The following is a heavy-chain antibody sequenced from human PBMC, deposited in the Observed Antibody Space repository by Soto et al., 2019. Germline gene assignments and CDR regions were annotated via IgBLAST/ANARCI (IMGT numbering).Heavy chain of an antibody. D-gene: IGHD3-10*01. V-gene: IGHV4-4*08. CDR2: IYTTDNT. CDR3: ARDRYYGSGTYYNFYYGMDV. J-gene: IGHJ6*02. Sequence: SETLSLTCSVSGASIRNYYCHWIRPLPGKGLEWIGYIYTTDNTYYNPSLRSRVTISLDRSENQFSLKLSFVTAADTAVYYCARDRYYGSGTYYNFYYGMDVWGQGTTVTSP. CDR1: GASIRNYY.